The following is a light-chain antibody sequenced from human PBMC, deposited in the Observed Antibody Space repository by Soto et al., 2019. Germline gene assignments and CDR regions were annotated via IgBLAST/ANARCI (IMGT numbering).Light chain of an antibody. J-gene: IGLJ3*02. Sequence: QSVLTQPPSASGSPGQSVTISCTGTSSDVGFYNYVSWYQQHPGKAPKLIISEVSKRPSGVPDRFSGSKSGNTASLTVSGLQAEDGADYYCTSYGGSNNVLFGGGTKLTVL. CDR1: SSDVGFYNY. CDR2: EVS. CDR3: TSYGGSNNVL. V-gene: IGLV2-8*01.